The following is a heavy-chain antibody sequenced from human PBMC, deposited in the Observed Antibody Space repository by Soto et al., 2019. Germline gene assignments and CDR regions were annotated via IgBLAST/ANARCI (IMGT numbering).Heavy chain of an antibody. J-gene: IGHJ4*02. CDR2: INPKNGGT. V-gene: IGHV1-2*02. CDR1: GYIFTGHH. CDR3: GKSFNDFWTGYLPLLDY. D-gene: IGHD3-3*01. Sequence: QVQLVQSGAEMKKPGASVKVSCKTSGYIFTGHHIHWVRQAPGQGLEWVGWINPKNGGTNYAQKFLGRVTMTRDTSIATAYMDLSGLRSDDTAVYYCGKSFNDFWTGYLPLLDYWGQGTLVTVSS.